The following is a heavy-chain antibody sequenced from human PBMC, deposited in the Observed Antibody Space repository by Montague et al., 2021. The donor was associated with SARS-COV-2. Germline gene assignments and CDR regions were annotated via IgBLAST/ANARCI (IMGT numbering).Heavy chain of an antibody. CDR1: GSWITSADWN. J-gene: IGHJ5*02. V-gene: IGHV4-39*01. CDR3: VRMRAAQRLNNGFDT. CDR2: IYYNRTT. Sequence: SETLSLTCTSSGSWITSADWNWTRLHHRPGRRLYSIWCIYYNRTTYYNPSLKSRITMAVDTSKNQFSLNLISVTAADTAVCFCVRMRAAQRLNNGFDTWGQGAMVTVSS. D-gene: IGHD6-25*01.